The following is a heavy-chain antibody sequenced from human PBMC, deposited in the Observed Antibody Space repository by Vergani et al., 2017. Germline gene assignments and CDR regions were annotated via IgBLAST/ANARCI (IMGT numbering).Heavy chain of an antibody. CDR3: ASVSYYYYMDV. CDR2: SYYTGST. V-gene: IGHV4-59*01. J-gene: IGHJ6*03. D-gene: IGHD2/OR15-2a*01. Sequence: QVQLQESGPGLVKPSETLSLTCTVSGGSISSYYWSWIRQPPRKGLELVWYSYYTGSTNYNPTLKSRVTISVDTSKNQFSLKLSSVTAADTAVYYCASVSYYYYMDVWGKGTTVTVSS. CDR1: GGSISSYY.